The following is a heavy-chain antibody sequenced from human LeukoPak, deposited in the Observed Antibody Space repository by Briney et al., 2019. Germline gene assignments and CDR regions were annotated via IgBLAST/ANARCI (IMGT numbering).Heavy chain of an antibody. CDR2: ISSSGSTI. D-gene: IGHD3-22*01. V-gene: IGHV3-48*03. CDR1: GFTFSDYE. J-gene: IGHJ4*02. CDR3: ARATYYYDSSGYYYLVY. Sequence: PGGSLRLSCAASGFTFSDYEMNWVRQAPGKGLEWVSYISSSGSTIYYADSVKGRFTISRDNAKNSLYLQMNSLRAEDTAVYYCARATYYYDSSGYYYLVYWGQGTLVTVSS.